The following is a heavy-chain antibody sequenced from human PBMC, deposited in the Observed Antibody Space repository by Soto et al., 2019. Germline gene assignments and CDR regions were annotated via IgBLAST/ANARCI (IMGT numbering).Heavy chain of an antibody. CDR2: IYYSGST. Sequence: SETLSLTCTVSGGSISSSSYYWGWIRQPPGKGLEWIGSIYYSGSTYYNPSLKSRVTISVDTFKNQFSLKLSSVTAADTAVYYCARHSLPFLVVPAAIDNWFDPWGQGTLVTVSS. D-gene: IGHD2-2*02. CDR3: ARHSLPFLVVPAAIDNWFDP. J-gene: IGHJ5*02. CDR1: GGSISSSSYY. V-gene: IGHV4-39*01.